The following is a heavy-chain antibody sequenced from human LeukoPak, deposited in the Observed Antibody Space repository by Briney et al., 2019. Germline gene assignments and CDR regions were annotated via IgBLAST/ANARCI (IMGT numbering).Heavy chain of an antibody. Sequence: LRLSCAASPFTFDDYAMSWVRQPEGTGLGWVSGINWDGTGTGYADSVEGRFTTSRDNAKNSLYLQMNSLRAEDTALYYCARASGWNPDYWGQGTLVTVSS. CDR3: ARASGWNPDY. D-gene: IGHD1-1*01. CDR1: PFTFDDYA. J-gene: IGHJ4*02. V-gene: IGHV3-20*04. CDR2: INWDGTGT.